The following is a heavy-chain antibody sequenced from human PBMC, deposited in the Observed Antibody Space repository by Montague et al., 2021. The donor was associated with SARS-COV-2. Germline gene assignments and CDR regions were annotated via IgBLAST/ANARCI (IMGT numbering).Heavy chain of an antibody. D-gene: IGHD3-3*01. CDR3: ARAGGLYDYWSGYSSSAGFFDP. CDR2: IYYSGST. V-gene: IGHV4-59*02. Sequence: SETLSLTCTVSGGSVSSYYWSWIRQSPGKGLQWLGYIYYSGSTDYNPSLKSRVTMSVDTSKNQPSLGLNSVTTADTAVYFCARAGGLYDYWSGYSSSAGFFDPWGQGILVTVSS. CDR1: GGSVSSYY. J-gene: IGHJ5*02.